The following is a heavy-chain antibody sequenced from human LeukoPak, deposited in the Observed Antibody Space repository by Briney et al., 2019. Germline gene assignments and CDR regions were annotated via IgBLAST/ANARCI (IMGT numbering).Heavy chain of an antibody. D-gene: IGHD1-26*01. CDR3: AKGGGSYFRRVTYYYYYMDV. V-gene: IGHV3-23*01. CDR1: EFSFGSYA. J-gene: IGHJ6*03. Sequence: PGGSLRLSCAASEFSFGSYAMSWVRQAPGKGLQSVSGISGSGDSTYYADSVNGRFTISRDNSKNTLYLQMISLRAEDTAVYYCAKGGGSYFRRVTYYYYYMDVWGKGTTVTVSS. CDR2: ISGSGDST.